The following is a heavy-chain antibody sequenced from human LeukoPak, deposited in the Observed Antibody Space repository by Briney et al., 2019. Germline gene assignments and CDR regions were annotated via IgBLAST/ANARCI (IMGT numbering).Heavy chain of an antibody. D-gene: IGHD5-24*01. CDR2: IYYSGST. V-gene: IGHV4-30-4*01. CDR3: ARVCPISYYYGMDV. Sequence: PSETLSLTCTVSGGSISSGDYYWSSIRQPPGKGLEWIGCIYYSGSTYYNPSLKSRVTISVDTSKNQFSLKLSSVTAADTAVYYCARVCPISYYYGMDVWGQGTTVTVSS. J-gene: IGHJ6*02. CDR1: GGSISSGDYY.